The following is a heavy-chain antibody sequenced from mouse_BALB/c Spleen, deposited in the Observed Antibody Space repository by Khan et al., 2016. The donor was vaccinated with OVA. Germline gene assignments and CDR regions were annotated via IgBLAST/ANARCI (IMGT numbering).Heavy chain of an antibody. D-gene: IGHD2-1*01. CDR2: INTETGEP. CDR1: GYTFTDYS. Sequence: QIQLVQSGPELKKPGETVKISCKASGYTFTDYSMHWVKQAPGKGLKWIGWINTETGEPTYADDFKGRFAFSLETSASTAYLQINNLKNEDTATYFCASGRKDGNFDYWGQGTTLTVSA. V-gene: IGHV9-2-1*01. CDR3: ASGRKDGNFDY. J-gene: IGHJ2*01.